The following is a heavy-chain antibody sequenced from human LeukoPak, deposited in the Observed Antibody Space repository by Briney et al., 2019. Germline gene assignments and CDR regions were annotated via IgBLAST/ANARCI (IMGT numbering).Heavy chain of an antibody. CDR3: ARAPPYSGSYYFDY. CDR1: GGSISSSNW. D-gene: IGHD1-26*01. CDR2: IYHSGST. V-gene: IGHV4-4*03. J-gene: IGHJ4*02. Sequence: PPGTLSLTCAVSGGSISSSNWWSWVRQPPGKGLEWIGEIYHSGSTNYNPSLKSRVTISVDKSKNQFSLKLSSVTAADTAVYYCARAPPYSGSYYFDYWGQGTLVTVSS.